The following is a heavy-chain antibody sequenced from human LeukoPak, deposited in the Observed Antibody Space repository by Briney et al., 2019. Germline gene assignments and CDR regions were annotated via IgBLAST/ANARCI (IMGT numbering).Heavy chain of an antibody. CDR3: ARRPLTATLDS. CDR1: GFIFSDYD. CDR2: ISISGSAI. J-gene: IGHJ4*02. D-gene: IGHD1-1*01. Sequence: GGSLRLSCAASGFIFSDYDMTWIRQAPGKGLEWVSHISISGSAIYYADSVKGRFTISRDNAKNSLYLHMSSLRAEDTAVYYCARRPLTATLDSWGQGTLVTVSS. V-gene: IGHV3-11*01.